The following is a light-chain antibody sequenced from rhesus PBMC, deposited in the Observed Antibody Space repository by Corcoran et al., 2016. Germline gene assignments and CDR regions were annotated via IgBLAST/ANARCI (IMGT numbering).Light chain of an antibody. V-gene: IGKV1-22*01. CDR3: QQYHSSPWT. CDR1: QSISSW. J-gene: IGKJ1*01. Sequence: DIQMTQSPSSLSASVGDTVTITCRASQSISSWLAWYQQKPGKAPKLLIYQASTLQSGFPSRFSGSVSGTGFTLTISSLQSEDFAIYYCQQYHSSPWTFGQGTMVEI. CDR2: QAS.